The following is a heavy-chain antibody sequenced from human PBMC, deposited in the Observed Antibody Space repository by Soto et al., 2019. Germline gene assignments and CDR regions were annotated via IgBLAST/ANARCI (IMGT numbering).Heavy chain of an antibody. J-gene: IGHJ4*02. V-gene: IGHV4-59*01. Sequence: SDNLSLTGPLAGGSISSYYWSWIRQHTGKGLEWIGYIYYSGSTNYNPSLKSRVTISVDTSKNQFSLKLSSVTAADTAVYYCARSKGYDSSGPWAYYWGQGTLVTVSS. CDR1: GGSISSYY. CDR3: ARSKGYDSSGPWAYY. CDR2: IYYSGST. D-gene: IGHD3-22*01.